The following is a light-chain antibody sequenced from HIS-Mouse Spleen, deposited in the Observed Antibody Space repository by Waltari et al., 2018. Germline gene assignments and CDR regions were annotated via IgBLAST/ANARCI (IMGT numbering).Light chain of an antibody. V-gene: IGLV1-44*01. CDR3: AAWDDSLNGRV. J-gene: IGLJ2*01. CDR1: SSNIGSNT. Sequence: QSVLTQPPSASGTPGQRVTISCSGSSSNIGSNTVNWYQQLPGTAPKLLICSNNQRPSGVPDRVSGAKSGTSASLAISGLQSEDEADYYCAAWDDSLNGRVFGGGTKLTVL. CDR2: SNN.